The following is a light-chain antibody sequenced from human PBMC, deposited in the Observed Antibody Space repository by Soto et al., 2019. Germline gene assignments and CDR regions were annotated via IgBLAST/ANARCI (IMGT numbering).Light chain of an antibody. CDR1: ESISSY. CDR3: QQTYSNSLYT. CDR2: AAS. Sequence: DIHMTQSPSSLSASVGDRVTITCRASESISSYLNWYQQRPGKAPKLLIYAASSLQSGVPSRFSGSGSGTDFTLTISNLQPEDLATYFCQQTYSNSLYTFGQGTTLDIK. J-gene: IGKJ2*01. V-gene: IGKV1-39*01.